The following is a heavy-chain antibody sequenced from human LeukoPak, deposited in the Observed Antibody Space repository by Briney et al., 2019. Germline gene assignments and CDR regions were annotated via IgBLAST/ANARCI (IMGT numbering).Heavy chain of an antibody. CDR2: IRYDGSNK. D-gene: IGHD1-26*01. V-gene: IGHV3-30*02. J-gene: IGHJ3*02. CDR1: GFTFSSYG. Sequence: GGSLRLSCAASGFTFSSYGMHWVRQAPGKGLEWVAFIRYDGSNKYYADSVKGRFTISRDNSKNTLYLQMNSLRAEDTAVYYCAKTLRELSGGAFDIWGQGTMVAVSS. CDR3: AKTLRELSGGAFDI.